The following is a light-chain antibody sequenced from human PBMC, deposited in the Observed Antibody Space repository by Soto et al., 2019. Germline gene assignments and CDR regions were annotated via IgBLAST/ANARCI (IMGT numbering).Light chain of an antibody. CDR1: QSLAYSDGNTY. V-gene: IGKV2-30*01. CDR2: KGS. CDR3: MHGTHWPPYT. J-gene: IGKJ2*01. Sequence: DVVMTQSPLSLPVTLGQPASISCRSSQSLAYSDGNTYVNWFPQRPGQSPRRLIYKGSNRDSGVPDRFSGSGSGTDFTLKISRVEAEDVGVYYCMHGTHWPPYTFGQGTKLEIK.